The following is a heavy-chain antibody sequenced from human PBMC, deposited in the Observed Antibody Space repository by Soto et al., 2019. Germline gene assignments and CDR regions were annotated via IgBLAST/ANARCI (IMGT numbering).Heavy chain of an antibody. CDR3: AMVTIEY. V-gene: IGHV3-23*01. J-gene: IGHJ4*02. CDR2: ISGSGGST. D-gene: IGHD2-21*02. Sequence: EVQLLESGGGLVQPGGSLRLSCAASGFTFSSYAMSWVRQAPGKGLEWVSAISGSGGSTYYADSVKGRFTISRDNSKHALYRQMSSRRTEVTVVYYWAMVTIEYWGQGNPVTVSS. CDR1: GFTFSSYA.